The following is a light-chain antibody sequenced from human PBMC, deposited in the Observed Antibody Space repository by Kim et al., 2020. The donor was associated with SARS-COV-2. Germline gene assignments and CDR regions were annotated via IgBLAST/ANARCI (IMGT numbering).Light chain of an antibody. Sequence: APGERAALSRRTSQSVGSNLAWFQQKPGPAPRLLIYGASTRATGIPARFSCSGSGTEFTLTISSMQSEDFASYYCQEYNNWPPWTFGQGTKVDIK. CDR3: QEYNNWPPWT. CDR1: QSVGSN. J-gene: IGKJ1*01. CDR2: GAS. V-gene: IGKV3-15*01.